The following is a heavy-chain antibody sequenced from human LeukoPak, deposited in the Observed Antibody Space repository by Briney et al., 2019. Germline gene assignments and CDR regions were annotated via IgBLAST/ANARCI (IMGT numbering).Heavy chain of an antibody. D-gene: IGHD3-16*01. CDR3: VRSWGY. V-gene: IGHV3-7*05. Sequence: GGSLRLSCAASGFTFSSNWMNWVRQAPGKGLEWVANIKEDGSEKYYVDSVKGRSTISRDNAKNSLCRQMNSLRSEDTAIYYCVRSWGYWGQGTLVTVSS. CDR1: GFTFSSNW. J-gene: IGHJ4*02. CDR2: IKEDGSEK.